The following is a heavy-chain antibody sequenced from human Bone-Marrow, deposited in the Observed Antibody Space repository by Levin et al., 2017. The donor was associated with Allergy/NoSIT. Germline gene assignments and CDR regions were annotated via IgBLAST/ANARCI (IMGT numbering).Heavy chain of an antibody. CDR1: GGTFSSYT. CDR3: ARERWGYSYGDVYYYDYMDV. V-gene: IGHV1-69*04. J-gene: IGHJ6*03. D-gene: IGHD5-18*01. CDR2: IIPILGIA. Sequence: ASVKVSCKASGGTFSSYTISWVRQAPGQGLEWMGRIIPILGIANYAQKFQGRVTITADKSTSTAYMELSSLRSEDTAVYYWARERWGYSYGDVYYYDYMDVWGKGTTVTVSS.